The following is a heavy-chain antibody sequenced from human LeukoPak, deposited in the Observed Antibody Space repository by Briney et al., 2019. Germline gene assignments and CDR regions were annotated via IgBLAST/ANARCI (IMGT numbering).Heavy chain of an antibody. V-gene: IGHV3-48*01. D-gene: IGHD3-22*01. J-gene: IGHJ4*02. CDR2: ISSSSSTI. CDR3: ARGAYYYED. Sequence: GGSLRLSCAASGFTFSSHSMNWVRQAPGKGLEWVSYISSSSSTIYYADSVKGRFTISRNNAKNSLYLQMNSLRAEDTAVYYCARGAYYYEDWGQGTLVTVSS. CDR1: GFTFSSHS.